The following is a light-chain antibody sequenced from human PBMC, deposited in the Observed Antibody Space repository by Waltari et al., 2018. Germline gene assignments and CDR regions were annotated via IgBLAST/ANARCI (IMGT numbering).Light chain of an antibody. CDR2: EDN. CDR3: YSTDRTGKQRV. CDR1: ALPNKY. J-gene: IGLJ2*01. V-gene: IGLV3-10*01. Sequence: SYELTQPPSVSVSPGQTARITCSGDALPNKYGYWYQQKSGQAPVLVIYEDNKRRSGIPERFSGSSSGTMVTSTISGAQVEDEGDYYCYSTDRTGKQRVFGGGTKLTVL.